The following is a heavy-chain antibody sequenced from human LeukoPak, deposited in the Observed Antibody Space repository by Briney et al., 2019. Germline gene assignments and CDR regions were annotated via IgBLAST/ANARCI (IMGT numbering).Heavy chain of an antibody. V-gene: IGHV1-18*01. Sequence: ASVKVSCKASGHIFTSNDISWVRQAPGQGLEWMGWISAYNGNTKYAQKLQGRLTMTTDTSTSTAYMELRSLRSDDTAVYYCAREEGWDFDWLHWFDPWGQGTLVTVSS. CDR2: ISAYNGNT. J-gene: IGHJ5*02. D-gene: IGHD3-9*01. CDR1: GHIFTSND. CDR3: AREEGWDFDWLHWFDP.